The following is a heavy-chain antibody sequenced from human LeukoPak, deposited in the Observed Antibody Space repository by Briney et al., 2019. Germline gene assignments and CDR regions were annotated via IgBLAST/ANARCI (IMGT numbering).Heavy chain of an antibody. CDR1: GHTFTSYY. J-gene: IGHJ4*02. V-gene: IGHV1-46*01. D-gene: IGHD3-22*01. CDR3: ARGNYDSSGYYGDDY. Sequence: EASVKVSCKASGHTFTSYYMHWLRQAPGQGLEWVGIINPSGGSTSYAQKFQGRVTMTRDTSTSTVYMELSSLRSEDTAVYYCARGNYDSSGYYGDDYWGQGTLVTVSS. CDR2: INPSGGST.